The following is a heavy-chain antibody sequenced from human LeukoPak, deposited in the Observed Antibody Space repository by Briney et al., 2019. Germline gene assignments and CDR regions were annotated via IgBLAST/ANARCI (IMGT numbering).Heavy chain of an antibody. CDR2: IDLSDSYT. V-gene: IGHV5-10-1*01. Sequence: GESLKISCQGSGYSFSSYWITWVRQMHGKGLEWMGRIDLSDSYTSYSPPFQGHVTISADKSISTAFLEWSSLRASDTAIYYCARHYPPGNWLDPWGQGTLVTVSS. CDR1: GYSFSSYW. D-gene: IGHD3-10*01. J-gene: IGHJ5*02. CDR3: ARHYPPGNWLDP.